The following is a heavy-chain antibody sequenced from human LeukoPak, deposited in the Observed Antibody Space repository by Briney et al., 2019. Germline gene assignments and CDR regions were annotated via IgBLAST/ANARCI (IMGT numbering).Heavy chain of an antibody. Sequence: SQTLSLTCAVSGGSISSGGYSWSWIRQPPGKGLEWIGYIYHSGSTYYNPSLKSRVTISVDRSKNQFSLKLSSVTAADTAVYYCARDRTAGDNWFGPWGQGTLATVSS. V-gene: IGHV4-30-2*01. CDR2: IYHSGST. J-gene: IGHJ5*02. D-gene: IGHD7-27*01. CDR1: GGSISSGGYS. CDR3: ARDRTAGDNWFGP.